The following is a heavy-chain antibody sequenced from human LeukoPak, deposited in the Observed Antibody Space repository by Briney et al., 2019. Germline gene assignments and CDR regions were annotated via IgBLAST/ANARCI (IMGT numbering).Heavy chain of an antibody. CDR3: ASTPYYYGMDV. CDR1: GGSFSGYY. J-gene: IGHJ6*02. Sequence: PAETLSLTCAVYGGSFSGYYWSWIRQPPGKGLEWIGEINHSGSTNYNPSLKSRVTISVDTSKNQFSLKLSSVTAADTAVYYCASTPYYYGMDVWGQGTTVTVSS. CDR2: INHSGST. V-gene: IGHV4-34*01.